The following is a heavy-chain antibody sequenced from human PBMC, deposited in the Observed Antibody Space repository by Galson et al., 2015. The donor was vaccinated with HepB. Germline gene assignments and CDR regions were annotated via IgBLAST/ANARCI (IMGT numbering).Heavy chain of an antibody. D-gene: IGHD1/OR15-1a*01. CDR2: ISYGSHK. J-gene: IGHJ4*02. V-gene: IGHV3-30*03. CDR1: GFIFSNYG. Sequence: SLRLSCAASGFIFSNYGMHWVRQAPGKGLEWVAAISYGSHKYHADSVRGRFTISRDNSKNTLYLQMNGLSADDTAVYYCARDPREQGLAPTFLFDSWGQGTLVPVSS. CDR3: ARDPREQGLAPTFLFDS.